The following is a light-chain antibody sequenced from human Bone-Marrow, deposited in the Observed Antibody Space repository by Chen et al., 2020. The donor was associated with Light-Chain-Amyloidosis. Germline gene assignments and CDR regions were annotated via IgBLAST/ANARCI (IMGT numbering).Light chain of an antibody. J-gene: IGLJ2*01. Sequence: SYELTQPPSVSVSPGQTARITCSGDDLPTKYAYWYQQKPGQAPVLVIHRDTERPSGISERFSGASSGTTATLTISGGQAEEEADDHCQSADSSGTYEVIFGGGTKLTVL. V-gene: IGLV3-25*02. CDR3: QSADSSGTYEVI. CDR2: RDT. CDR1: DLPTKY.